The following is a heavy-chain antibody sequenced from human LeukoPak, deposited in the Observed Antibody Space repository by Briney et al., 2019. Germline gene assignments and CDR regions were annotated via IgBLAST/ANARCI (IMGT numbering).Heavy chain of an antibody. CDR2: ISAYNGNT. CDR3: ARDRLTMVRGVFDY. Sequence: ASVKVSCKASGYTFTSYGISWVRQAPGQGLEWMGWISAYNGNTNYAQKLQGRVTMTTDTSTSTAYMELRSLRSDDTAVYYCARDRLTMVRGVFDYWGQGTLVTVSP. CDR1: GYTFTSYG. D-gene: IGHD3-10*01. V-gene: IGHV1-18*01. J-gene: IGHJ4*02.